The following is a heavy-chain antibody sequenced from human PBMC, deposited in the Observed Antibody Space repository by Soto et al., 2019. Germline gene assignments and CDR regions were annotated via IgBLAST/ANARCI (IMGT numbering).Heavy chain of an antibody. CDR2: IIPIFGTA. CDR3: ARVSGYYDSSGYGLHY. Sequence: SVKVSCKASGGTFSSYAISWVRQAPGQGLEWMGGIIPIFGTANYAQKFQGRVTITADESTSTAYMELSSLRSEDTAVYYCARVSGYYDSSGYGLHYRGQVTLVTVSS. CDR1: GGTFSSYA. D-gene: IGHD3-22*01. V-gene: IGHV1-69*13. J-gene: IGHJ4*02.